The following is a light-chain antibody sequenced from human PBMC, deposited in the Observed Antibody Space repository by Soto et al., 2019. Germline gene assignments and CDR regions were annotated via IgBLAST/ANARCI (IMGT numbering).Light chain of an antibody. CDR1: SFNIGSNS. CDR3: SAWDASRNGLV. CDR2: SDN. Sequence: QSVLTQPPSASGTPGQRVTISCSGSSFNIGSNSVNWYQQLPGTAPKLLIYSDNQRPAGVPDRFSGSKSGTSVSLTVSGLQFEDEADYFCSAWDASRNGLVFGGGPKRTVL. J-gene: IGLJ2*01. V-gene: IGLV1-44*01.